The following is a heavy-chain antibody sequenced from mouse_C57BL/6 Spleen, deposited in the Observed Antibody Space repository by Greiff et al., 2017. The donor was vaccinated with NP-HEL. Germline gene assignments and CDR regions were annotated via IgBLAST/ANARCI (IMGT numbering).Heavy chain of an antibody. CDR2: INPSTGGT. V-gene: IGHV1-42*01. D-gene: IGHD4-1*01. J-gene: IGHJ4*01. CDR1: GYSFTGYY. Sequence: EVQLQQSGPELVKPGASVKISCKASGYSFTGYYMNWVKQSPEKSLEWIGEINPSTGGTTYNQKFKAKATLTVDTSSSTAYMQLKGLTAGDSAVYYCARRNWDGAMDYWGQGTSVTVSS. CDR3: ARRNWDGAMDY.